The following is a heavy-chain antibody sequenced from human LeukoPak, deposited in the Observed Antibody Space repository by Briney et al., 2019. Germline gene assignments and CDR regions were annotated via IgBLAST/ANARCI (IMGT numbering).Heavy chain of an antibody. J-gene: IGHJ6*03. CDR2: ISSSSSYI. V-gene: IGHV3-21*01. CDR3: ARDSSGAPLPMDV. D-gene: IGHD3-22*01. CDR1: GFTFSTFA. Sequence: GGSLRLSCAASGFTFSTFAMIWVRQPPGKGLEWVSSISSSSSYIYYADSVKGRFTISRDNAKNSLYLQMNSLRAEDTAVYYCARDSSGAPLPMDVWGKGTTVTVSS.